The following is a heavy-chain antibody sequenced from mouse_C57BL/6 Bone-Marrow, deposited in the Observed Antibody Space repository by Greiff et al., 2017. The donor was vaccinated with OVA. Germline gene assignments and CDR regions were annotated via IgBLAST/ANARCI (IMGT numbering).Heavy chain of an antibody. CDR1: GYTFTSYW. Sequence: VQLQQSGAELVKPGASVKLSCKASGYTFTSYWMHWVKQRPGQGLEWIGMIHPNSGSTNYNEKFKSKATLTVDKSSSTAYMQLSSLTSEDSAVYSCASSSDPTCYFDYWGPGTTLTVSS. CDR2: IHPNSGST. J-gene: IGHJ2*01. V-gene: IGHV1-64*01. CDR3: ASSSDPTCYFDY.